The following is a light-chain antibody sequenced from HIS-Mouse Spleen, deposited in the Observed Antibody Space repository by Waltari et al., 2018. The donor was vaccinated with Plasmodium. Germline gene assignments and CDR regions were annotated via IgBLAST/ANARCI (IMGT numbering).Light chain of an antibody. CDR2: EDS. J-gene: IGLJ3*02. Sequence: SYELTQPPSVSVSPGQTARITCSGDALPKKYAYWYQQKSGQAPVLVIYEDSKRPSGIPGRCSGSSLGTMATLTISGAQVEDEADYYCYSTDSSGNHRVFGGGTKLTVL. V-gene: IGLV3-10*01. CDR1: ALPKKY. CDR3: YSTDSSGNHRV.